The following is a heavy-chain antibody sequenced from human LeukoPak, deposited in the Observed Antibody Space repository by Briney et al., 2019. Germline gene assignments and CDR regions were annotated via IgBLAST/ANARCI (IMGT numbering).Heavy chain of an antibody. Sequence: SETLSLTCAVYGGSFSSYYWSWIRQPPGKGLEWIGEINHSGSTNYNPSLKSRVTISVDTSKNQFSLKLSSVTAADTAVYYCASLSNRRYCSGGSCYSYYYYMDVWGKGTTVTISS. CDR1: GGSFSSYY. CDR2: INHSGST. D-gene: IGHD2-15*01. J-gene: IGHJ6*03. CDR3: ASLSNRRYCSGGSCYSYYYYMDV. V-gene: IGHV4-34*01.